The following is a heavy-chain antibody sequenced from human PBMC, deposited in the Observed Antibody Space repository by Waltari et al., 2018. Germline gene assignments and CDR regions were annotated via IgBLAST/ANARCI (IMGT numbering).Heavy chain of an antibody. CDR2: IYTSGST. Sequence: QVQLQESGPGLVKPSQTLSLTCTVSGGSISSGSYYWSWIRQPAGKGLEWIGRIYTSGSTNSNPSLKSRVTISVDTSKNQFSLKLSSVTAADTAVYYCALAYCGGDCYPNYYYYYMDVWGKGTTVTVSS. V-gene: IGHV4-61*02. CDR1: GGSISSGSYY. J-gene: IGHJ6*03. D-gene: IGHD2-21*01. CDR3: ALAYCGGDCYPNYYYYYMDV.